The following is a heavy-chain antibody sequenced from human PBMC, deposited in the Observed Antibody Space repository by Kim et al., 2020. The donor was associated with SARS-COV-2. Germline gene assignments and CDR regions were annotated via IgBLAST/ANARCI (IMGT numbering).Heavy chain of an antibody. CDR2: ISSSSSYT. CDR1: GFTFSDYY. J-gene: IGHJ4*02. V-gene: IGHV3-11*05. D-gene: IGHD3-10*01. CDR3: ARVGISGGVRGVRCFDY. Sequence: GGSLRLSCAASGFTFSDYYMSWIRQAPGKGLERVSYISSSSSYTNYADSVKGRFTISRDNAKNSLYLQMNSLRAEDTAVYYCARVGISGGVRGVRCFDYWGQGTLVTVSS.